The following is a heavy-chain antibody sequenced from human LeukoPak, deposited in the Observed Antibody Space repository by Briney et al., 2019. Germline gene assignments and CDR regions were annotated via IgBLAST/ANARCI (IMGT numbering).Heavy chain of an antibody. CDR2: IYHSGST. J-gene: IGHJ6*02. CDR3: ARERTTMIGERFYYYGMDV. Sequence: SETLSLTCAVSGGSISSGGYSWSWIRQPPGKGLEWIGCIYHSGSTYYNPSLKSRVTISVDRSKNQFSLKLSSVTAADTAVYYCARERTTMIGERFYYYGMDVWGQGTTVTVSS. V-gene: IGHV4-30-2*01. D-gene: IGHD3-22*01. CDR1: GGSISSGGYS.